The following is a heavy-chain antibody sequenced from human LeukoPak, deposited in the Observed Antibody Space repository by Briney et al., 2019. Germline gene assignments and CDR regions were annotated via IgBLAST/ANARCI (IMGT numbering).Heavy chain of an antibody. Sequence: GRSLRLSCAASGFTFDDYAMHWVRQAPGKGLEWVSGISWNSGSIGYADSVKGRFTISRDNAKNSLYLQMNSLRAEDTALYYCAKDRLDVVTTDFDYWGQGTLVTVSP. CDR2: ISWNSGSI. CDR1: GFTFDDYA. D-gene: IGHD4-11*01. V-gene: IGHV3-9*01. CDR3: AKDRLDVVTTDFDY. J-gene: IGHJ4*02.